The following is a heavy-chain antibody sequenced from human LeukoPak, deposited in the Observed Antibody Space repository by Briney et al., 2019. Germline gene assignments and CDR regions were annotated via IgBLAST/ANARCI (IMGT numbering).Heavy chain of an antibody. CDR1: GFTFSTYW. J-gene: IGHJ6*02. CDR3: TRDRQGPKLYEMHV. CDR2: IRQDGGAK. V-gene: IGHV3-7*01. Sequence: GGSLRLSCAASGFTFSTYWMSWVRQAPGKGLEWVANIRQDGGAKYYLDSVKGRFTISRDNAKNSLYLQLNSLRAEDTAVYSCTRDRQGPKLYEMHVWGQGTTVTVSS. D-gene: IGHD3-10*01.